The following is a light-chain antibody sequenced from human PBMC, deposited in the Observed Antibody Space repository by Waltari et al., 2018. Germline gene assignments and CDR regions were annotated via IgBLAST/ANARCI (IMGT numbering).Light chain of an antibody. Sequence: QLALTQSPSASASLGASVKLTCTLSSGHSSNVVAWHQQQPEKGPRYLMKVNSDGSHSKGDDIPDRFSGSSSGAERYLTISSLQSEDEADYYCQTGGHGTWVFGGGTKLTVL. V-gene: IGLV4-69*01. J-gene: IGLJ3*02. CDR1: SGHSSNV. CDR2: VNSDGSH. CDR3: QTGGHGTWV.